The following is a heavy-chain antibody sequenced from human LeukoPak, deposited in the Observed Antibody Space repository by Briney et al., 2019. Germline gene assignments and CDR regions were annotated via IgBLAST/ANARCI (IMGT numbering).Heavy chain of an antibody. CDR1: GYTFTGYY. CDR2: INPNSGGT. D-gene: IGHD2-2*02. CDR3: ARDRCSSTSCYTWWSSGMDV. J-gene: IGHJ6*02. V-gene: IGHV1-2*02. Sequence: ASVKVSCTASGYTFTGYYMHWVRQAPGQGLEWMGWINPNSGGTNYAQKFQGRVTMTRDTSISTAYMELSRLRSDDTAVYYCARDRCSSTSCYTWWSSGMDVWGQGTTVTVSS.